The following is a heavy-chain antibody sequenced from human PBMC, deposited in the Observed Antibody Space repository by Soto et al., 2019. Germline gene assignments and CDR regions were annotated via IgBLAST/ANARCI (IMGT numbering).Heavy chain of an antibody. CDR3: AREGSYWNDVGPD. V-gene: IGHV3-21*01. Sequence: GGSLRLSCAASGFTVSTYTMNWVRPAPGKGLEWVSSISSTSSYIYYADSVKGRFTISRDNAKNSLYLQMNSLRAEDTAVYYCAREGSYWNDVGPDWGQGTLVTVSS. D-gene: IGHD1-1*01. J-gene: IGHJ4*02. CDR1: GFTVSTYT. CDR2: ISSTSSYI.